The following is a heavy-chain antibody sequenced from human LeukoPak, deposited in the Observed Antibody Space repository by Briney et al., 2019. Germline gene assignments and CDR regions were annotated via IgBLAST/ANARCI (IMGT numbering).Heavy chain of an antibody. CDR1: GYTFTSYA. Sequence: ASVKVSCKASGYTFTSYAMNWVRQAPGQGLEWMGWINTNTGNPTYAQGFTGRFVFSLDTSVSTAYLQISSLKAEDTAVYYCARVTNVLRYFDWLSPSYYYYGMDVWRQGTTVTVSS. CDR2: INTNTGNP. J-gene: IGHJ6*02. D-gene: IGHD3-9*01. CDR3: ARVTNVLRYFDWLSPSYYYYGMDV. V-gene: IGHV7-4-1*02.